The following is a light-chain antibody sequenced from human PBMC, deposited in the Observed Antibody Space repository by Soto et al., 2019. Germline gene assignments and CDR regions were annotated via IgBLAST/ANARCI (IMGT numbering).Light chain of an antibody. J-gene: IGLJ1*01. CDR2: DVS. CDR3: CSYAGSYTFV. V-gene: IGLV2-11*01. CDR1: SSDVGGYNY. Sequence: QSALTQPRSVSGSPGQSVTISCTGTSSDVGGYNYVSWYQQHPGKAPKLMIYDVSKRPSGVPDRFSGSKSGYTASLTISGLQAEDEADYYCCSYAGSYTFVFGTGTKLTVL.